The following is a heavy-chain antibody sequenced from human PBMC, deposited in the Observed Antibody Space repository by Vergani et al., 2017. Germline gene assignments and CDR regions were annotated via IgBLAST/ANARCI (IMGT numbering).Heavy chain of an antibody. CDR1: GYIFKNYY. CDR3: ARSIGYCAGATCRAYYFDH. V-gene: IGHV1-46*02. D-gene: IGHD2-21*01. Sequence: VHLVQSGAEVRKPGASVTVSCTASGYIFKNYYIHWLRQAPGQAFEWMGILNPTTGHTTSAQKFMGGVVMTRDPSTDTSKGTVQMTLSSLRSEDTAVYYCARSIGYCAGATCRAYYFDHWGQGTRVTVSS. J-gene: IGHJ5*02. CDR2: LNPTTGHT.